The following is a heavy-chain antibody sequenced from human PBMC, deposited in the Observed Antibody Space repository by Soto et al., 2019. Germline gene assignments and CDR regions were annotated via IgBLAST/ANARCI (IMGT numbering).Heavy chain of an antibody. CDR1: GDYIHVGGYY. CDR2: IYYTGKT. D-gene: IGHD2-2*01. Sequence: LSLTCSVSGDYIHVGGYYWTWIRQRPGKGLEWMGYIYYTGKTYYNPSLESRLTMSVYRSKNQFSLRLTSVTAADTAVYFCGRDLTSNANCIDPWGQGTLVTVSS. V-gene: IGHV4-30-4*01. J-gene: IGHJ5*02. CDR3: GRDLTSNANCIDP.